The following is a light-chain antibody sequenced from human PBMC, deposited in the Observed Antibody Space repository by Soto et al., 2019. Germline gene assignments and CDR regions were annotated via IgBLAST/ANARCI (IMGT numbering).Light chain of an antibody. Sequence: EIVLTQSPGTLSLSPGQRATLSCRASQSVSSSYLAWYQQKPCQAPRLLMYRASSRATGIPDRLSGSGSGIDFALAINRLQPEDFAVYYCQQYGNSPPGTFGRGTTVEIK. J-gene: IGKJ1*01. CDR3: QQYGNSPPGT. CDR1: QSVSSSY. V-gene: IGKV3-20*01. CDR2: RAS.